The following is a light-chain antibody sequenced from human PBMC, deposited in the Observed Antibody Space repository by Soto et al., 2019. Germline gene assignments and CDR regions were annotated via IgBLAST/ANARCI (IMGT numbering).Light chain of an antibody. CDR2: GAS. J-gene: IGKJ4*01. CDR3: QQYGSSPGA. V-gene: IGKV3-20*01. Sequence: EIVLTQSPGTLSLSPGERATLSRRASQSVSSSYLAWYQQKPGQAPRLLIYGASSRATGIPDRFSGSGSGTEFTLTIRRLEPEDFAVYYCQQYGSSPGAFGGGTKVEIK. CDR1: QSVSSSY.